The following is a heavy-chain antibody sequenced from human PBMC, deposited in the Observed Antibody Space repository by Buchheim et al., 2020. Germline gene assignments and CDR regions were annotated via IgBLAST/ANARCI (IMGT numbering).Heavy chain of an antibody. CDR1: GFTFSSHW. D-gene: IGHD4/OR15-4a*01. CDR2: IKQDGSEK. J-gene: IGHJ2*01. Sequence: EVQLVESGGGLVQPGGSLRLSCAASGFTFSSHWMSWVRQAPGKGLEWVANIKQDGSEKSYVDSMKGRFTISRDNAKNSLYVQMNSLRAEDTAVYYCARTIGWNWYFDLWGRGTL. V-gene: IGHV3-7*01. CDR3: ARTIGWNWYFDL.